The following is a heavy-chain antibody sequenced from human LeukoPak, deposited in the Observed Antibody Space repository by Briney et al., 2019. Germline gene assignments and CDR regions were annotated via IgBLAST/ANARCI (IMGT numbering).Heavy chain of an antibody. CDR2: IRSKAYGGTT. CDR3: TRGGVVVAALRFDY. J-gene: IGHJ4*02. CDR1: GFAFGDYA. Sequence: PGRSLRLSCTASGFAFGDYAMSWFRQAPGKGLEWVGFIRSKAYGGTTEYAASVKGRFTISRDDSKSIAYLQMNSLKTEDTAVYYCTRGGVVVAALRFDYWGQGTLVTVSS. D-gene: IGHD2-15*01. V-gene: IGHV3-49*03.